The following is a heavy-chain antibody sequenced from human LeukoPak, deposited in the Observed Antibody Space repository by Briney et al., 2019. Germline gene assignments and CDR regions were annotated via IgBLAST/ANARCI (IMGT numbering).Heavy chain of an antibody. D-gene: IGHD1-26*01. CDR1: GYSFTSYW. V-gene: IGHV5-51*01. CDR2: IYPGDSDT. CDR3: VRDSGSYWEDYYYGMDV. Sequence: GESLQISCKGSGYSFTSYWIGWVRQMPGKGLEWRGIIYPGDSDTRYSPSYQGQVTISADKSISTAYLQWSSLKASDTAMYYCVRDSGSYWEDYYYGMDVWGQGTTVTVSS. J-gene: IGHJ6*02.